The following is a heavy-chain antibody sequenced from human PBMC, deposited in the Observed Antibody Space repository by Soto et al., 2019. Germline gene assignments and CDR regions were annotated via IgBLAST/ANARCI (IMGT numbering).Heavy chain of an antibody. Sequence: PGGSLRLSCAASGFTFSSYEMNWVRQAPGKGLEWVSYISSSGSTIYYADSVKGRFTISRDNAKNSLYLQMHSLRAEDTAIYYCAKDRGGEFSSSRYFDYWGQGT. CDR3: AKDRGGEFSSSRYFDY. V-gene: IGHV3-48*03. CDR2: ISSSGSTI. D-gene: IGHD3-16*01. J-gene: IGHJ4*02. CDR1: GFTFSSYE.